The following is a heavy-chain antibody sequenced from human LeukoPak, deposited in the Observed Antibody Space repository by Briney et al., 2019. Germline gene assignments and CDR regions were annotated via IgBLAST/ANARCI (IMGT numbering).Heavy chain of an antibody. CDR1: GFTFSSYA. CDR3: AGDGAARRGYFDY. D-gene: IGHD6-6*01. V-gene: IGHV3-30*04. J-gene: IGHJ4*02. Sequence: GGSLRLSCAASGFTFSSYAMSWVRQAPGKGLEWVAVISYDGSNKYYADSVKGRFTISRDNSKNTLYLQMNSLRAEDTAVYYCAGDGAARRGYFDYWGQGTLVTVSS. CDR2: ISYDGSNK.